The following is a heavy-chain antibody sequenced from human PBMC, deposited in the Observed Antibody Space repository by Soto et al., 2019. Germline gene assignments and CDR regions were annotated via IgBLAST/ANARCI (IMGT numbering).Heavy chain of an antibody. D-gene: IGHD6-13*01. CDR1: GFTFDDYT. CDR3: AKASSWSPLSYYGMDV. CDR2: ISWDGGST. J-gene: IGHJ6*02. V-gene: IGHV3-43*01. Sequence: LRLSCAASGFTFDDYTMHWVRQAPGKGLEWVSLISWDGGSTYYADSVKGRFTISRDNSKNSLYLQMNSLRTEDTALYYCAKASSWSPLSYYGMDVWGQGTTVTVSS.